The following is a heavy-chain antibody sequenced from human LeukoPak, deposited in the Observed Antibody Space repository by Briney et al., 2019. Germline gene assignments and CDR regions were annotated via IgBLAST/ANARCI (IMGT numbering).Heavy chain of an antibody. J-gene: IGHJ4*02. CDR1: GGSISSGIYY. D-gene: IGHD6-13*01. V-gene: IGHV4-39*01. CDR2: IYYSGNT. CDR3: ARHVRQQLLPKAFDY. Sequence: PSETLSLTCTVSGGSISSGIYYWGWIRQPPGKGLEWIGSIYYSGNTYYNPSLKSRVTISVDTSKNQLSLKLNSVTAADTAVYYCARHVRQQLLPKAFDYWGQGTLVTVTS.